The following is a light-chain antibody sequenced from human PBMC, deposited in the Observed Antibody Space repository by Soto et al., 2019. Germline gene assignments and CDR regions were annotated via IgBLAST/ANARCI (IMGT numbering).Light chain of an antibody. CDR2: DVN. J-gene: IGLJ3*02. V-gene: IGLV2-14*03. Sequence: QSVLTQPASVSGSPGQSITISCTGTSSDVGGYNYVSWYQQHPGKAPKLMIYDVNNRPSGVSNRFSGSESGNTASLTISGLQAEDEAHYYCSSYTTSSTLVFGGGTKLTVL. CDR3: SSYTTSSTLV. CDR1: SSDVGGYNY.